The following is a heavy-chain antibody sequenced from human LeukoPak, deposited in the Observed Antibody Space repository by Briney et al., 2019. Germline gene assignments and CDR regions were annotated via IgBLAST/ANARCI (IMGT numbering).Heavy chain of an antibody. CDR2: ISAYNGNT. D-gene: IGHD6-19*01. CDR3: ARWYSSGCYLGNNWFDP. V-gene: IGHV1-18*01. J-gene: IGHJ5*02. Sequence: GASVKVSCKASGYTFTSYGISWVRQAPGQGLEWMGWISAYNGNTNYAQKLQGRVTMTTDTSTSTAYMELRSLRSDDTAVYYCARWYSSGCYLGNNWFDPWGQGTLVTVSS. CDR1: GYTFTSYG.